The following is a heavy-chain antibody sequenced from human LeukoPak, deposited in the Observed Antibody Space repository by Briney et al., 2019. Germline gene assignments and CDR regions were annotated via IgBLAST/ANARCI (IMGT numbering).Heavy chain of an antibody. Sequence: GGSLRLSCAASGFTFNDYYMSWIRQAPGKGLEWLSYINIGGTNTHYADSVKGRFTIPRDNAKKSLYLEMNNLGAEDTAVYYCATDGAGFDTWGQGVLVTVSS. CDR3: ATDGAGFDT. J-gene: IGHJ5*02. V-gene: IGHV3-11*01. CDR1: GFTFNDYY. CDR2: INIGGTNT.